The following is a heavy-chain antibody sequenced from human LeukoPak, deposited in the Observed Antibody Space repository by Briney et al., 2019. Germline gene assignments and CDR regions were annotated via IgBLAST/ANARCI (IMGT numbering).Heavy chain of an antibody. J-gene: IGHJ5*02. Sequence: GGSLRLSCAASGFTFSSYAMSWVRQAPGKGLEWVSAISGSGGSTYYADSVKGRFTISRDNSKNTLYLQMNSLRAEDTAVYYCAKDHSGSYKRDWFDPWGQGTLATVSS. D-gene: IGHD1-26*01. CDR3: AKDHSGSYKRDWFDP. V-gene: IGHV3-23*01. CDR2: ISGSGGST. CDR1: GFTFSSYA.